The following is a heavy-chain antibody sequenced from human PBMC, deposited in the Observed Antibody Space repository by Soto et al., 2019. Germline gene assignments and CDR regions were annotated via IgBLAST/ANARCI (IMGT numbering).Heavy chain of an antibody. Sequence: GALRVSCAASGFTFSDARMTWVRQAPGKGLEWVGRIKSKTDGGTTDYAAPVKGRFTISRDDSESTLYLQMNSLKTEDTAVYYCTTTYGSGPWGQGTLVPVSS. CDR2: IKSKTDGGTT. V-gene: IGHV3-15*01. J-gene: IGHJ5*02. D-gene: IGHD3-10*01. CDR3: TTTYGSGP. CDR1: GFTFSDAR.